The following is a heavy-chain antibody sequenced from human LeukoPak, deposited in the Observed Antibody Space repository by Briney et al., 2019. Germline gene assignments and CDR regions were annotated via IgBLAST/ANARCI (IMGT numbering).Heavy chain of an antibody. Sequence: SVKVSCKASGYTFTSYAISWVRQAPGQGLEWMGGIIPIFGTANYAQRFQGRVTITADKSTSTAYMELSSLRSEDTAVYHCATVAIAGGNWFDPWGQGTLVTVSS. CDR2: IIPIFGTA. D-gene: IGHD6-13*01. V-gene: IGHV1-69*06. CDR1: GYTFTSYA. CDR3: ATVAIAGGNWFDP. J-gene: IGHJ5*02.